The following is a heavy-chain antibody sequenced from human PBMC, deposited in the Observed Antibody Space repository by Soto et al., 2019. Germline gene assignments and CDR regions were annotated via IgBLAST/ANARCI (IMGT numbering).Heavy chain of an antibody. Sequence: PGESVKISCHCSCYAFSNFWIGWVLQLPGKGLEWMGIIYPGDHETRYSPSFHGKVTISADKSINTAYLQWNSLEASDTAFYFCARSPRSSPYFDYWGQGALVTVSS. CDR2: IYPGDHET. CDR3: ARSPRSSPYFDY. V-gene: IGHV5-51*01. D-gene: IGHD6-13*01. CDR1: CYAFSNFW. J-gene: IGHJ4*02.